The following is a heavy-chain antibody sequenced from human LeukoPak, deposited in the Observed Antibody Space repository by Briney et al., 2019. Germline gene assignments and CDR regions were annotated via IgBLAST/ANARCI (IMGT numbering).Heavy chain of an antibody. CDR2: ISSRGDST. CDR1: GFTFSNYA. J-gene: IGHJ4*02. V-gene: IGHV3-23*01. D-gene: IGHD6-19*01. Sequence: GGSLILSCAASGFTFSNYAMSWVRQAAGRGLERVSTISSRGDSTHDADSVKGRFTISRDNSKNSLYLQMNSLRAEDTAVYYCAKGPRPDITVAHTLEKWGQGTLVTVSS. CDR3: AKGPRPDITVAHTLEK.